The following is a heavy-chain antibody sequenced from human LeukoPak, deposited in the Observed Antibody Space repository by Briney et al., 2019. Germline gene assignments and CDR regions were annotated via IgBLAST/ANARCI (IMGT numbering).Heavy chain of an antibody. CDR2: INYSGST. J-gene: IGHJ4*02. D-gene: IGHD5-24*01. Sequence: PSETLSLTCGVYGGSFSGYYWSWIRQPPGKGLEWIGEINYSGSTNYNPSLKSRVTISVDTTKNQFSLKLSSVTAADTAVYFCARDGEMATIENYFEYWGQGTLVTVSS. CDR3: ARDGEMATIENYFEY. V-gene: IGHV4-34*01. CDR1: GGSFSGYY.